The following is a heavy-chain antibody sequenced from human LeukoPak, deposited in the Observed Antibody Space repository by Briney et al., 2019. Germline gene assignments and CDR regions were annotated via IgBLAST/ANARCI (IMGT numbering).Heavy chain of an antibody. J-gene: IGHJ6*02. CDR1: GYTFTGYY. Sequence: ASVKVSCKASGYTFTGYYMHWVRQAPGQGLEWMGWINPNSGGTNYAQKFQGRVTMTRDTSISTAYMELSRLRSDDTAVYYCARDPKRLYDILTGYRPDRSYGMDVWGQGTTVTVSS. CDR3: ARDPKRLYDILTGYRPDRSYGMDV. V-gene: IGHV1-2*02. D-gene: IGHD3-9*01. CDR2: INPNSGGT.